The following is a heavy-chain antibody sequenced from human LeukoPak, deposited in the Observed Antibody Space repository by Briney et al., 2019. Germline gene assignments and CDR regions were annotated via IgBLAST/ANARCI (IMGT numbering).Heavy chain of an antibody. J-gene: IGHJ4*02. CDR3: ARGSSGWSYFDY. D-gene: IGHD6-19*01. V-gene: IGHV1-3*01. Sequence: KFQGGVTITRDTSASTAYMELSSLRSEDTAVYYCARGSSGWSYFDYWGQGTLVTVSS.